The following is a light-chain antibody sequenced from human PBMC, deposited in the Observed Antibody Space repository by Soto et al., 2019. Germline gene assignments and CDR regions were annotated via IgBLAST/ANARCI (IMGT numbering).Light chain of an antibody. CDR3: QQYGSSGT. V-gene: IGKV3-20*01. J-gene: IGKJ5*01. Sequence: EIVLTQSPGTLSLSPGERATLSCRASQSVSSSSLAWYQQKPGQAPRLLIYDASSRATGIPDRFSGSGSGTDFTLTISRLEPEDFAVYYCQQYGSSGTFGQGTRLEI. CDR1: QSVSSSS. CDR2: DAS.